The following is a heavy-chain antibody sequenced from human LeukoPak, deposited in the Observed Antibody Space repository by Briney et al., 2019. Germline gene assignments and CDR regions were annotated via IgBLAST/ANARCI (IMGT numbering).Heavy chain of an antibody. V-gene: IGHV1-8*01. J-gene: IGHJ3*02. Sequence: ASVKVSCKASGYTFISYGINWVRQAPGQGLEWMGWMNPNSGNTGYAQKFQGRVTMTRNTSISTAYMELSSLRSEDTAVYYCARGQVVVGAFDIWGHGTMVTVSS. CDR3: ARGQVVVGAFDI. CDR1: GYTFISYG. CDR2: MNPNSGNT. D-gene: IGHD2-2*01.